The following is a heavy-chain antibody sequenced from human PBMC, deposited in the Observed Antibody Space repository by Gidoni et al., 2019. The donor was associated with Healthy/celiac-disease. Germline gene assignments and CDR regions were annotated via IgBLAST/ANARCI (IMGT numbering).Heavy chain of an antibody. Sequence: VQLVESGGGLVQPGRSLRLSCAASRFAFGDYALHWVRQAPGKGLGWVSGISVNSGSIGYADSVKGRFTISRDNAKNSLYLQMNSLRAEDTALYYCAKGGTVGATLYYYYMDVWGKGTTVTVSS. D-gene: IGHD1-26*01. J-gene: IGHJ6*03. V-gene: IGHV3-9*01. CDR1: RFAFGDYA. CDR3: AKGGTVGATLYYYYMDV. CDR2: ISVNSGSI.